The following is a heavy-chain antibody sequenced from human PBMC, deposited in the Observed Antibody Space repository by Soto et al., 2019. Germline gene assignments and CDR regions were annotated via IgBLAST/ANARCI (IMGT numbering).Heavy chain of an antibody. Sequence: GGSLRLSCAASGFTFSSYAMHWVRQAPGKGLEWVAVISYDGSNKYYADSVKGRFTISRDNSKNTLYLQMNSLRAEDTAVYYCARGALDATNWCLAGAFDIWGQGTMVTVSS. CDR3: ARGALDATNWCLAGAFDI. J-gene: IGHJ3*02. CDR1: GFTFSSYA. D-gene: IGHD7-27*01. V-gene: IGHV3-30*04. CDR2: ISYDGSNK.